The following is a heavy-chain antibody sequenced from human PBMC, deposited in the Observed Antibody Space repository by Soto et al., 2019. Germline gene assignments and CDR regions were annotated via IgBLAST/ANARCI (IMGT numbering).Heavy chain of an antibody. CDR3: AKASPLYYYDSSGFLFDY. CDR1: GFTFSSYA. D-gene: IGHD3-22*01. Sequence: PGGSLRLSCAASGFTFSSYAMSWVRQAPGKGLEWVSAISGSGGSTYYADSVKGRFTISRDNSKNTLYLQMNSLRAEDTAVYYCAKASPLYYYDSSGFLFDYWGQGTLVTVSS. CDR2: ISGSGGST. V-gene: IGHV3-23*01. J-gene: IGHJ4*02.